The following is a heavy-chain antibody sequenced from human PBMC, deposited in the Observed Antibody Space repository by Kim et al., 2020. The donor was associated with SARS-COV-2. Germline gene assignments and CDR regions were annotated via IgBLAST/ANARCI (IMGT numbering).Heavy chain of an antibody. V-gene: IGHV7-4-1*02. CDR2: INTNTGNP. CDR3: ARQPSQARLYYYGMDV. D-gene: IGHD6-25*01. J-gene: IGHJ6*02. CDR1: GYTFTSYA. Sequence: ASVKVSCKASGYTFTSYAMNWVRQAPGQGLEWMGWINTNTGNPTYAQGFTGRFVFSLDTSVSTAYLQISSLKAEDTAVYYCARQPSQARLYYYGMDVWGQGTTVPVSS.